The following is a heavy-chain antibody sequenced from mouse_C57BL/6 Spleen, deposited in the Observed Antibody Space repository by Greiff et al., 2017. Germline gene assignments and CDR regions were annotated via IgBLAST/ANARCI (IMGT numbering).Heavy chain of an antibody. CDR1: GFTFSSYG. V-gene: IGHV5-6*01. CDR2: ISSGGSYT. CDR3: AKHRGYFDY. J-gene: IGHJ2*01. Sequence: VQLQQSGGDLVKPGGSLKLSCAASGFTFSSYGMSWVRQTPDKRLEWVATISSGGSYTYYPDSVKGRFTISRDNAKNTLYLQMSSLKSEDTAMYCGAKHRGYFDYWGQGTTLTVSS. D-gene: IGHD3-3*01.